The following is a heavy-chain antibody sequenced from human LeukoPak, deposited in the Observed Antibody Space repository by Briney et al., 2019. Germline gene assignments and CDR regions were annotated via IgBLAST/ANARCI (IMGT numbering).Heavy chain of an antibody. J-gene: IGHJ4*02. V-gene: IGHV3-48*04. D-gene: IGHD6-19*01. CDR2: ISSSSSTI. CDR3: ARADSSGWYKR. CDR1: GFTFSSYG. Sequence: PGGSLRLSCAASGFTFSSYGMHWVRQAPGKGLEWVSYISSSSSTIYYADSVKGRFTISRDNAKNSLYLQMNSLRAEDTAVYYCARADSSGWYKRWGQGTLVTVSS.